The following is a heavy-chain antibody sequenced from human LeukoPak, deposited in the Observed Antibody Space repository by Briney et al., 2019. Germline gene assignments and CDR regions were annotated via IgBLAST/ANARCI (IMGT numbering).Heavy chain of an antibody. CDR1: GGSISSYY. V-gene: IGHV4-59*01. Sequence: SETLSLTCTVSGGSISSYYWSWIRQPPGRGLEWIGYIYYSGSTNYNPSLKSRVTISVDTSKNQFSLKLSSGTAADTAVYYCARGQGIAVAGYDYWGQGTLVTVSS. CDR2: IYYSGST. D-gene: IGHD6-19*01. CDR3: ARGQGIAVAGYDY. J-gene: IGHJ4*02.